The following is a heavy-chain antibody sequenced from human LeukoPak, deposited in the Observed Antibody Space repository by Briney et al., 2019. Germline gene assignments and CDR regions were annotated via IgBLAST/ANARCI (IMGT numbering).Heavy chain of an antibody. D-gene: IGHD2-15*01. Sequence: PGGSLRLSCVASGFTFSSYAMSWVRQAPGKGLEWVSTVGHSFGTTFYADSVKGRFTISRDNSKNTLYLQMNSLRAEDTAVYYCAKGGAAIKSYYFDYWGQGTLVTVSS. CDR2: VGHSFGTT. J-gene: IGHJ4*02. V-gene: IGHV3-23*01. CDR3: AKGGAAIKSYYFDY. CDR1: GFTFSSYA.